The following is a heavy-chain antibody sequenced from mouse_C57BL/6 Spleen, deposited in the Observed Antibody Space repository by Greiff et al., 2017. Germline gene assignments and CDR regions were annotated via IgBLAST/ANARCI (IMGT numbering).Heavy chain of an antibody. J-gene: IGHJ4*01. CDR3: AGLRRRTSLYYYARDY. V-gene: IGHV1-50*01. D-gene: IGHD2-2*01. CDR1: GYTFTSYW. CDR2: LDPSDSYT. Sequence: QVQLQQPGAELVKPGASVKLSCKASGYTFTSYWMQWVKQRPGQGLEWIGELDPSDSYTNYNQKFKGKATLTVDTSSSTAYMQLSSLTSEDSAVYYCAGLRRRTSLYYYARDYWGQGTSVTVSS.